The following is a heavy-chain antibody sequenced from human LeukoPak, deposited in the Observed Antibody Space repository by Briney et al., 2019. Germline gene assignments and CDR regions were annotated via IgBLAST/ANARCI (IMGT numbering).Heavy chain of an antibody. CDR2: IYSGGST. J-gene: IGHJ4*02. V-gene: IGHV3-53*01. D-gene: IGHD2-2*01. CDR3: AREGLGYCSSTSCSPDYFDY. CDR1: GFTFSSNY. Sequence: GGSLRLSCAASGFTFSSNYMSWVRQAPGKGLEWVSVIYSGGSTYYADSVKGRFTISRDNSKNTLYLQMNSLRAEDTAVYYCAREGLGYCSSTSCSPDYFDYWGQGTLVTVSS.